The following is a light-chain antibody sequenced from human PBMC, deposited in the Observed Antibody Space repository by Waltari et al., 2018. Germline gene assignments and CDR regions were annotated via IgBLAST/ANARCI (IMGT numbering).Light chain of an antibody. CDR3: QQSYTVAFT. Sequence: DIQMPQSPSSLSASVGTGVSITCRASESITNSLNWYQQKPGKAPKLLIHTASSLQSGVPARFSGRGSGTEFTLTSSGLQPGDVATYDCQQSYTVAFTFGPGTKLEI. CDR2: TAS. V-gene: IGKV1-39*01. J-gene: IGKJ2*01. CDR1: ESITNS.